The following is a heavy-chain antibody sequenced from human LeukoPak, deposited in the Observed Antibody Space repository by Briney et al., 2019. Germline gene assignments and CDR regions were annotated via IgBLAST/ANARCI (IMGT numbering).Heavy chain of an antibody. CDR3: ARPRDSGWSKTWDY. J-gene: IGHJ4*02. Sequence: GGSLRLSCEGSGFTFRTYWMTWVRQAPGKGLEWVANIKQDGSEKYYVDSVKGRFTISRDNAQNSLYLQMNSLRAEDTAVYYCARPRDSGWSKTWDYWGQGPWSPSPQ. V-gene: IGHV3-7*03. CDR1: GFTFRTYW. D-gene: IGHD6-13*01. CDR2: IKQDGSEK.